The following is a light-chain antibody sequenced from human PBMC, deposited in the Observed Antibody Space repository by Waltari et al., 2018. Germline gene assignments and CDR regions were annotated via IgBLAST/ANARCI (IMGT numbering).Light chain of an antibody. V-gene: IGKV3-20*01. CDR1: QSLGRSD. J-gene: IGKJ2*01. CDR3: QQYGTSPYT. Sequence: CRASQSLGRSDLAWYQQKPGQAPRLLIYDASSRATGIPDRFSGSGSGADFTLTISSLEPADFAVYYCQQYGTSPYTCGQGTKLETK. CDR2: DAS.